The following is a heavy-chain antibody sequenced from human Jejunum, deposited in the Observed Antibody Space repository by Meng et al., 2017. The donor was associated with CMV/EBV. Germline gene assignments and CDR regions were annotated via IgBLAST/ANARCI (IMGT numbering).Heavy chain of an antibody. D-gene: IGHD1-26*01. J-gene: IGHJ4*02. CDR2: ITHSGST. CDR1: GAPFSGY. CDR3: APGFRSWSGSYSS. Sequence: QVHLPPWGAGLLNPSETLPLTCGVYGAPFSGYWSWVRQPPGKGLEWIGEITHSGSTNYNVSLKSRVTISIDTSKNQFSLKLSSVTATDTAVYYCAPGFRSWSGSYSSWGQGTLVTVSS. V-gene: IGHV4-34*01.